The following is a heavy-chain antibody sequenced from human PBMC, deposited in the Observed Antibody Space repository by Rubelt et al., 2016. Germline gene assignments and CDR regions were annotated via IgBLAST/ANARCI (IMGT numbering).Heavy chain of an antibody. V-gene: IGHV4-39*07. CDR3: FRGGLGCGGDCGGAFDI. CDR2: IYYSGST. Sequence: QLQLQESGPGLVKPSETLSLTCTVSGGSINSASYYWVWIRQPPGKGLEWIGSIYYSGSTNYNPSLKSRVTMSVDTAKDQFSLKLSSVTAADTAVYYCFRGGLGCGGDCGGAFDIWGQGTLVTVSS. D-gene: IGHD2-21*02. CDR1: GGSINSASYY. J-gene: IGHJ3*02.